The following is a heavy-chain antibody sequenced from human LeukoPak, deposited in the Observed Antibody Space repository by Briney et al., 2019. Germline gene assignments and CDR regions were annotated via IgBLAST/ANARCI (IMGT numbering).Heavy chain of an antibody. CDR3: ARGFWTGVEY. D-gene: IGHD3/OR15-3a*01. V-gene: IGHV3-74*01. J-gene: IGHJ4*02. Sequence: GGSLRLSCAASGFTFRNSAMSWVRQVPGEGLVWVSRIKSDGSDTSYADSVKGRFTISRDNAKNTLYLQMNSLRAEDTAVYYCARGFWTGVEYWGQGALVTVSS. CDR2: IKSDGSDT. CDR1: GFTFRNSA.